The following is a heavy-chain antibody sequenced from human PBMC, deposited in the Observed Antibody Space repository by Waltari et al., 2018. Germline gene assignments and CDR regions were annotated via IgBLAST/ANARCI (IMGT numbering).Heavy chain of an antibody. Sequence: VQLVESGGGLLLSGGSLRLSCVASGCRFGNYEMPWVRQAPGKGLEWLSYISPSSNTIYYADSLKGRFSISRDNAKNSLFLQMNGLRAEDTAVYYCARWVLPIDYWGLGTLVTVSS. CDR3: ARWVLPIDY. J-gene: IGHJ4*02. V-gene: IGHV3-48*03. CDR1: GCRFGNYE. D-gene: IGHD1-26*01. CDR2: ISPSSNTI.